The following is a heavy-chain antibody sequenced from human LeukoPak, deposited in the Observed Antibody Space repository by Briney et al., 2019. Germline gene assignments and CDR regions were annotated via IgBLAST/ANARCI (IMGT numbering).Heavy chain of an antibody. D-gene: IGHD6-25*01. V-gene: IGHV3-64D*06. J-gene: IGHJ4*02. CDR3: GKDQSRIHGSGSYFDY. CDR2: ISSNGGST. Sequence: GGSLRLSCSASGFTFSSYAMHWVRQPPGKGLKYVSAISSNGGSTYSADPVKSRFTISRDNSKNTVYLEIGSFRAEDTGVYYCGKDQSRIHGSGSYFDYWGQGTRVTVSS. CDR1: GFTFSSYA.